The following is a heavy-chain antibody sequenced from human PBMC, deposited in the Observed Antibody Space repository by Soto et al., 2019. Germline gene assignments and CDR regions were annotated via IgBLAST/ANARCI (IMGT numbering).Heavy chain of an antibody. Sequence: GGSRRLSCAASGFTFSSYGMHWVRQAPGKGLEWVAVISYDGINEYYADSVKGRFTISRDNSKNTLFLQMSSLRVEDTAVYYCARDRLRLGELSSIGYFDYWGQGTLVTVSS. V-gene: IGHV3-30*03. J-gene: IGHJ4*02. D-gene: IGHD3-16*02. CDR1: GFTFSSYG. CDR3: ARDRLRLGELSSIGYFDY. CDR2: ISYDGINE.